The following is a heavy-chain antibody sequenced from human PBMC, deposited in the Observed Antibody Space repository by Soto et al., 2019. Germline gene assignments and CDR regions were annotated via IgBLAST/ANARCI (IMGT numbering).Heavy chain of an antibody. CDR2: VGGNGLDT. Sequence: EVQLLESGGGLVQPGGSLRLSCAASGFIFSNYAMNWVRKAPGKGLEWVSAVGGNGLDTYYADSVKGRFTITRDNSKNTLDLQMNSLRAEDTAVYYCAGRTGYPCDYWGQGTLVTVSS. J-gene: IGHJ4*02. CDR3: AGRTGYPCDY. CDR1: GFIFSNYA. V-gene: IGHV3-23*01. D-gene: IGHD3-9*01.